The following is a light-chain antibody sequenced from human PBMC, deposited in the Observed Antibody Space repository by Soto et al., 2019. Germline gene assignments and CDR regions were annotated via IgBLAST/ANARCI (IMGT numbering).Light chain of an antibody. Sequence: QSALTQPASVSGSPGQSITIPCTGTTSDVGGYNYVSWYQQHPGKAPKLLIYEVSNRPSGVSNRFSGSKSGDTASLTISGLPAEDEGDYFCSSYTSRNTEVFGTGTKLTVL. CDR2: EVS. CDR1: TSDVGGYNY. CDR3: SSYTSRNTEV. V-gene: IGLV2-14*01. J-gene: IGLJ1*01.